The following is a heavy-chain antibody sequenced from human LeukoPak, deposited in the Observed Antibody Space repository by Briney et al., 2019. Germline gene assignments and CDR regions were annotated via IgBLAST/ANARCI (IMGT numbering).Heavy chain of an antibody. V-gene: IGHV3-15*01. CDR2: IKSKTFGGTT. CDR1: GFTFSTYG. Sequence: GGSLRLSCAASGFTFSTYGMYWVRQAPGKGLEWVGRIKSKTFGGTTDYAAPVKGRFTISRDDSKNTLYLHMNTLKTEDTAIYYCTTLGAFDYWGQGTLVTVSS. CDR3: TTLGAFDY. D-gene: IGHD3-16*01. J-gene: IGHJ4*02.